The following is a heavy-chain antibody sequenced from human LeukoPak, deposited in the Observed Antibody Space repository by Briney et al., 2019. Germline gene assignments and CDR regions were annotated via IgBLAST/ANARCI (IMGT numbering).Heavy chain of an antibody. V-gene: IGHV3-13*01. D-gene: IGHD4-23*01. J-gene: IGHJ4*02. CDR3: ARGGSYGGYHSY. CDR1: GFTFSSYD. Sequence: PGGSLRLSCAASGFTFSSYDMHWVRQATGKGLEWVSAIGTAGDTYYPGSVKGRFTISRDNAKNSLYLQMNSLRAEDTALYYCARGGSYGGYHSYWGQGTLVTVSS. CDR2: IGTAGDT.